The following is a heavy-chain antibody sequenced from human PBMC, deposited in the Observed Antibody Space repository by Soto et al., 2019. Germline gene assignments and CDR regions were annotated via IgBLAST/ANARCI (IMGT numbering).Heavy chain of an antibody. CDR3: AREVREYYDFWSGYDREINWFDP. CDR1: GYTFTSYA. J-gene: IGHJ5*02. D-gene: IGHD3-3*01. V-gene: IGHV1-3*01. Sequence: ASVKVSCKASGYTFTSYAMHWVRQAPGQRLEWMGWINAGNGNTKYSQKFQGRVTITRDTSASTAYMELSSLRSEDTAVYYCAREVREYYDFWSGYDREINWFDPWGRGTLVTVSS. CDR2: INAGNGNT.